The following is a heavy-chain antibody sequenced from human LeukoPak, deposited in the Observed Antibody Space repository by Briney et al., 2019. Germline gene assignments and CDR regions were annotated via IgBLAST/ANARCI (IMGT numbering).Heavy chain of an antibody. CDR1: GFTASTNY. CDR3: ARGEWVDAFDI. J-gene: IGHJ3*02. D-gene: IGHD2-8*01. CDR2: IYSGGST. V-gene: IGHV3-66*01. Sequence: GGSLRLSCAASGFTASTNYMTWVRQAPGKGLEWVSVIYSGGSTYYADSVNGRFTISRDNSKNTLYLQMSSLRAEDTAVYYCARGEWVDAFDIWGQGTMVTVSS.